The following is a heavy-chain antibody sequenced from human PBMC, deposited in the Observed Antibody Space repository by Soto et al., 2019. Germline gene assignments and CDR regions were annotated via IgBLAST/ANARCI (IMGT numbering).Heavy chain of an antibody. CDR3: TKAMVTLGAFDI. J-gene: IGHJ3*02. D-gene: IGHD5-18*01. V-gene: IGHV3-73*01. Sequence: GSLRLSCAASGFTFSGSAMHWVRQASGKGLEWVGRIRSKANSYATAYAASVKGRFTISRDDSKNTAYLQMNSLKTEDTAVYYCTKAMVTLGAFDIWGQGTMVTVSS. CDR1: GFTFSGSA. CDR2: IRSKANSYAT.